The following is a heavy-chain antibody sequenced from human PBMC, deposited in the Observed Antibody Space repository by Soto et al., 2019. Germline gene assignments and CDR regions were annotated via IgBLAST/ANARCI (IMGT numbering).Heavy chain of an antibody. CDR2: ISGGGHAT. Sequence: EGQLLESGGVLVQPGGSLRLSCAASGFTFSAYAMSWVRQAPGKGLVWVSTISGGGHATSYADSVQGRFTLSRDTSKNPLYRQMNIVRADDTAIYYFTKERFVTAVAYWGQGSQVSVST. CDR3: TKERFVTAVAY. V-gene: IGHV3-23*01. CDR1: GFTFSAYA. D-gene: IGHD3-3*01. J-gene: IGHJ4*02.